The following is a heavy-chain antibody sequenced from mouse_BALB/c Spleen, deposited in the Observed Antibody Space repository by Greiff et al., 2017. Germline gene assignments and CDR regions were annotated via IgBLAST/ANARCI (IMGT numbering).Heavy chain of an antibody. CDR3: ARYGSSPYYAMDY. CDR1: GDSITSGY. D-gene: IGHD1-1*01. CDR2: ISYSGST. V-gene: IGHV3-8*02. Sequence: VQLKQSGPSLVKPSQTLSLTCSVTGDSITSGYWNWIRKFPGNKLEYMGYISYSGSTYYNPSLKSRISITRDTSKNQYYLQLNSVTTEDTATYYCARYGSSPYYAMDYWGQGTSVTVSS. J-gene: IGHJ4*01.